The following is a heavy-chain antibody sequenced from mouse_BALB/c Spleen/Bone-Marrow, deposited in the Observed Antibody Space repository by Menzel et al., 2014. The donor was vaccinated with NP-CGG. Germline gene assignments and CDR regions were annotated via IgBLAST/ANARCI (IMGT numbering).Heavy chain of an antibody. CDR1: GFNIKDTY. CDR2: IDPANGNT. D-gene: IGHD1-1*02. CDR3: ARVKLWSYAMDY. V-gene: IGHV14-3*02. Sequence: EVKLVESGAELVKPGASVKLSRTASGFNIKDTYMHWVKQRPEQGLEWIGRIDPANGNTKYDPKFQGKATITADTSSNTAYLQLSSLTSEDTAVYYCARVKLWSYAMDYWGQGTSVTVSS. J-gene: IGHJ4*01.